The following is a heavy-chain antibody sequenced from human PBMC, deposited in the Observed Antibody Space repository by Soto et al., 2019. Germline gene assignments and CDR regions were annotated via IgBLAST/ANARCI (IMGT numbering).Heavy chain of an antibody. CDR1: GASISGFY. J-gene: IGHJ5*02. V-gene: IGHV4-4*07. D-gene: IGHD1-1*01. Sequence: PSETLSLTCTVSGASISGFYWSWIRKSAGKGLEWIGRIYATGTTDYNPSIKSRVMMSVDTSKEQFSLKLRPVTAADTAVYYCAREGTTTLRHWCHPWGQGISVTVSS. CDR2: IYATGTT. CDR3: AREGTTTLRHWCHP.